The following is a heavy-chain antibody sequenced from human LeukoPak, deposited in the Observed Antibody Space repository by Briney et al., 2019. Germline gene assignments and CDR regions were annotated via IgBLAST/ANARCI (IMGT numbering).Heavy chain of an antibody. D-gene: IGHD5-18*01. Sequence: KWMGGITTIFGTANYAQKFQGRVTITADESTSTAYMELRSLRSEDTAVYYCARSDTIGYSFGYGDYWGQGTLVTVSS. V-gene: IGHV1-69*01. CDR3: ARSDTIGYSFGYGDY. CDR2: ITTIFGTA. J-gene: IGHJ4*02.